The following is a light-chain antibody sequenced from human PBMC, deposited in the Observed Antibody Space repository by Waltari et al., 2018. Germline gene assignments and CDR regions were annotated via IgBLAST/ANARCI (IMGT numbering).Light chain of an antibody. V-gene: IGKV2-28*01. CDR2: LGS. CDR3: MQARQTPFT. CDR1: QSLRHLNGYNY. J-gene: IGKJ2*01. Sequence: EIVMTQSPLSLPVTPGEPASTSCTSSQSLRHLNGYNYLALYLQKPGQSPKLLIYLGSSRASGVPGRFSGSGSGTDFTLLISRVEADDVGVYYCMQARQTPFTFGQGTKLEI.